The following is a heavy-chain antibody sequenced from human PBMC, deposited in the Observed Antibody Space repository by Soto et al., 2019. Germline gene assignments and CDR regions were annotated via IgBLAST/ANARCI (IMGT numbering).Heavy chain of an antibody. D-gene: IGHD2-15*01. J-gene: IGHJ6*03. CDR3: ARNHCSGGSCYSRAWYMDV. Sequence: PSETLSLTCAVYGGYFSGYYLSWIRQPPGKGLEWSGGIYYSGSTYYNPSLKSRVTISIDTSKNQFSLTLSSVTAADTAVYYCARNHCSGGSCYSRAWYMDVWGKGTTVTVSS. V-gene: IGHV4-34*01. CDR1: GGYFSGYY. CDR2: IYYSGST.